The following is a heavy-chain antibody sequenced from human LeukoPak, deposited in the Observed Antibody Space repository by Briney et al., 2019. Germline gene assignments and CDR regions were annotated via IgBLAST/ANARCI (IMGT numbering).Heavy chain of an antibody. CDR3: ARIKPIAAAGPGGGNWFDP. Sequence: ASVKVSCKASGYTFTSYYMHWVRQAPGQGLEWMGIINPSGGSTSYAQKFQGRVTITADESTSTAYMELSSLRSEDTAVYYCARIKPIAAAGPGGGNWFDPWGQGTLVTVSS. J-gene: IGHJ5*02. V-gene: IGHV1-46*01. CDR1: GYTFTSYY. D-gene: IGHD6-13*01. CDR2: INPSGGST.